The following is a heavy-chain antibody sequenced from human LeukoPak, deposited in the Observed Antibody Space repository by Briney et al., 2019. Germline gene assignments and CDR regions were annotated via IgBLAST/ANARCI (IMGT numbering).Heavy chain of an antibody. J-gene: IGHJ4*02. CDR1: GGTFSSYA. D-gene: IGHD6-19*01. Sequence: SVKVSCKASGGTFSSYAISWVRQAPGQGLERMGRIIPILGIANYAQKFQGRVTITADKSTSTAYMELSSPRSEDTAVYYCARRGSGWLHDYWGQGTLVTVSS. CDR3: ARRGSGWLHDY. CDR2: IIPILGIA. V-gene: IGHV1-69*04.